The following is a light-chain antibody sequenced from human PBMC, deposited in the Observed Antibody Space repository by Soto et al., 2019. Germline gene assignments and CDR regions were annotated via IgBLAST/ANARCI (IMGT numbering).Light chain of an antibody. Sequence: EMVMTQSPATLSVSPGERATLSCRASQNLSRNLAWYQQQPGKAPRLLIYGASTRATGIPARFSGSGSGTDFTLTISSLQSEDFAVYYCQQYDNWPHTFGQVTKVEIQ. CDR2: GAS. V-gene: IGKV3-15*01. J-gene: IGKJ2*01. CDR1: QNLSRN. CDR3: QQYDNWPHT.